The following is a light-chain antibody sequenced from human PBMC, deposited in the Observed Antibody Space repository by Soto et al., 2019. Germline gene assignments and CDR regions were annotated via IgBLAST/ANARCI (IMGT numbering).Light chain of an antibody. CDR1: RSITSDF. Sequence: ESVLTQSPGTLSLSPGERATLSCRASRSITSDFLAWYQQKPGQAPRLLIYGASSRATGIPGRFSGSGSGTDFTLSISRLEPEDFAVYYCQHYDRYPPTFGGGTKVEIK. J-gene: IGKJ4*01. CDR3: QHYDRYPPT. CDR2: GAS. V-gene: IGKV3-20*01.